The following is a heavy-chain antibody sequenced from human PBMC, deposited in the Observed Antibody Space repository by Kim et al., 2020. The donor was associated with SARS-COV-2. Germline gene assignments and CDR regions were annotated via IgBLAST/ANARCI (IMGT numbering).Heavy chain of an antibody. J-gene: IGHJ4*02. V-gene: IGHV3-11*01. CDR3: ARVPFGDLSAYYFDL. CDR2: ISSSGSYV. Sequence: GGSLRRSCAASGFTFSDYYMTWIRQAPGKGLEWVSYISSSGSYVNYADSVKGRFTMSRDNGKNSLYLQMSSLTAEDTALYYCARVPFGDLSAYYFDLWGQGTLVTVSS. CDR1: GFTFSDYY. D-gene: IGHD3-10*01.